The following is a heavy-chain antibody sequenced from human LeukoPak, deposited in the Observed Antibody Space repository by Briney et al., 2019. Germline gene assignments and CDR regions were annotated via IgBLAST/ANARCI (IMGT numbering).Heavy chain of an antibody. CDR1: GYTFTGYY. Sequence: GASVKVSCKASGYTFTGYYMHWVRQAPGQGLEWMGIINPSGGSTSYAQKFQGRVTMTRDTSTSTVYMELSSLRSDDTAMYYCARDPLSGDAFDIWGQGTMVTVSS. V-gene: IGHV1-46*03. CDR3: ARDPLSGDAFDI. D-gene: IGHD3-10*01. J-gene: IGHJ3*02. CDR2: INPSGGST.